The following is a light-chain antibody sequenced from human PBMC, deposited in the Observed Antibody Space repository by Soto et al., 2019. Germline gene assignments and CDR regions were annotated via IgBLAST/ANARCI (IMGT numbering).Light chain of an antibody. CDR1: CSDVGTYNY. CDR3: SSYTISSTYV. CDR2: QVS. V-gene: IGLV2-14*01. J-gene: IGLJ1*01. Sequence: QSALTQPASVSGSPGQSITLSCTGTCSDVGTYNYVSWYQQHPGKAPKPMISQVSNRPSGVSNRFSGSKSGNTASLTISGLQAEDEADYYCSSYTISSTYVFGTGTKVTVL.